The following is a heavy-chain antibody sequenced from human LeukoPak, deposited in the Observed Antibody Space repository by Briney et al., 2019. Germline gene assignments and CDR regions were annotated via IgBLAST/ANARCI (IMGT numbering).Heavy chain of an antibody. Sequence: PGGSLRLSCSASGFTFSSYAMHWVRQAPGKGLEWVAVISYDGSNKYYADSVKGRFTISRDNSKNTLYLQMNSLRAEDTAVYYCARTPGYCSSTSCSMGVYFDYWGQGTLVTVSS. J-gene: IGHJ4*02. CDR2: ISYDGSNK. V-gene: IGHV3-30-3*01. CDR1: GFTFSSYA. CDR3: ARTPGYCSSTSCSMGVYFDY. D-gene: IGHD2-2*01.